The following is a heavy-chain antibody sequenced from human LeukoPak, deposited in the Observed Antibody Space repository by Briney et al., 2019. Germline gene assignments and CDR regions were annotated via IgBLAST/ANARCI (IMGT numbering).Heavy chain of an antibody. CDR2: IYYSGST. J-gene: IGHJ4*02. CDR3: ARAHYDFWSGSTSDTAKFDY. D-gene: IGHD3-3*01. Sequence: SETLSLTCTVSGGSISSYYWSWIRQPPGKGLEWIGYIYYSGSTNYNPSLKSRVTISVDTSKNQFSLKLSSVTAADTAVYYCARAHYDFWSGSTSDTAKFDYWGQGTLVTVSS. CDR1: GGSISSYY. V-gene: IGHV4-59*01.